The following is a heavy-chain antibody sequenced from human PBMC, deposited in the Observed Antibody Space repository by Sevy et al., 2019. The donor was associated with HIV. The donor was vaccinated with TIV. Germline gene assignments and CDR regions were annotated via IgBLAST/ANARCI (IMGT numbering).Heavy chain of an antibody. CDR2: ISSSGSTI. Sequence: GGSLRLSCAASGFTFSDYYMSWIRQAPGKGLEWVSYISSSGSTIYYVDSVKGRFTISRDNAKNSLYLQMNSLRAEDTAVYYCASAVMAVAGTGEHYYYYGMDVWGQGTTVTVSS. D-gene: IGHD6-19*01. J-gene: IGHJ6*02. CDR3: ASAVMAVAGTGEHYYYYGMDV. CDR1: GFTFSDYY. V-gene: IGHV3-11*01.